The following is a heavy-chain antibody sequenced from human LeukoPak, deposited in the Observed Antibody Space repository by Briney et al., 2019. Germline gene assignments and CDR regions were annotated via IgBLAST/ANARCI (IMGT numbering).Heavy chain of an antibody. D-gene: IGHD5-18*01. Sequence: PGGSLRLSCAASGFTFSGSAMHWVRQASGKGLEWVGRIRSKANSYATAYAASVKGRFTISRDDSKNTAYLQMNGLKTEDTAVYYCTSCGYSYGSYFDYWGQGTLVTVSS. J-gene: IGHJ4*02. CDR2: IRSKANSYAT. CDR3: TSCGYSYGSYFDY. CDR1: GFTFSGSA. V-gene: IGHV3-73*01.